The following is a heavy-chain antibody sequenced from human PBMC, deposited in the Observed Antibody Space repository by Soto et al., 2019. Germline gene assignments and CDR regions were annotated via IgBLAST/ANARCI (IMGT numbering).Heavy chain of an antibody. CDR3: ARAGAGFGNDNWCDP. D-gene: IGHD3-10*01. CDR1: GGSISSGDYS. Sequence: HLQLQESGSGLVKPSQTLSLTCAVSGGSISSGDYSWSWIRQPPGKGLEWIGYIYRSGSTYSNPSLKSRVIISVETSKNQFALNLNSVTAADTAVYYCARAGAGFGNDNWCDPWGQGILVTVSS. V-gene: IGHV4-30-2*01. J-gene: IGHJ5*02. CDR2: IYRSGST.